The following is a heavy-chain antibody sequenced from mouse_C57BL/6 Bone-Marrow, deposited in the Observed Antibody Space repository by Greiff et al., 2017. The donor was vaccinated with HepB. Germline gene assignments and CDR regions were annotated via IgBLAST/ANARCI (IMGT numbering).Heavy chain of an antibody. CDR1: GYTFTSYW. Sequence: QVQLQQSGAELVKPGASVKLSCKASGYTFTSYWMHWVKQRPGQGLEWIGLIHPNSGSTNYNEKFKSKATLTVDKSSSTAYMQLSSLTSEDSAFYYCTRRGIDDYALYYWGQGTTLTVSA. CDR2: IHPNSGST. D-gene: IGHD2-4*01. J-gene: IGHJ2*01. CDR3: TRRGIDDYALYY. V-gene: IGHV1-64*01.